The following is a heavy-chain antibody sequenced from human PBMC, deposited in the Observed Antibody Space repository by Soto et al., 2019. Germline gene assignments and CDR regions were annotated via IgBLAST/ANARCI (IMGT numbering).Heavy chain of an antibody. J-gene: IGHJ6*02. Sequence: SDTLSLTCALNRYSITSGYRWGWIRQPPGKGMEWIGSIYYSGSTYYSPSLKSRVTIALDTSKNQFSLRLRSVTAADTAVYYCARGSYGLDVWGQGTTVT. CDR1: RYSITSGYR. V-gene: IGHV4-38-2*01. D-gene: IGHD3-10*01. CDR3: ARGSYGLDV. CDR2: IYYSGST.